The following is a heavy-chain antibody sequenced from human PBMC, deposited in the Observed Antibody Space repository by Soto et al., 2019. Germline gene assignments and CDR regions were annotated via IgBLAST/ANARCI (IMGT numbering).Heavy chain of an antibody. Sequence: PSETLSLTCTVSGGSISSSSYYWGWIRQPPGKGLEWIGSIYYSGSTYYNPSLKSRVTISVDTSKNQFSLKLSSVTAAVTAVYYFASLVGIAARPSQPYYYYMDVWGKGTTVTVSS. CDR1: GGSISSSSYY. V-gene: IGHV4-39*01. D-gene: IGHD6-6*01. J-gene: IGHJ6*03. CDR2: IYYSGST. CDR3: ASLVGIAARPSQPYYYYMDV.